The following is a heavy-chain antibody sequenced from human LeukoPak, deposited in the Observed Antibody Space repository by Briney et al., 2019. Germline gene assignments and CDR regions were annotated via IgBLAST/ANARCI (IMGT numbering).Heavy chain of an antibody. D-gene: IGHD2-2*02. J-gene: IGHJ3*02. CDR3: ARGGVYCSSTSCYRGNAFDI. CDR2: IIPIFGTA. V-gene: IGHV1-69*05. CDR1: GGTFSSYA. Sequence: ASVKVSCKASGGTFSSYAISWVRQAPGQGLEWMGGIIPIFGTANYAQKFQGRVTITTDESTSTAYMELSSLRSEDTAVYYCARGGVYCSSTSCYRGNAFDIWGQGTMVTVSS.